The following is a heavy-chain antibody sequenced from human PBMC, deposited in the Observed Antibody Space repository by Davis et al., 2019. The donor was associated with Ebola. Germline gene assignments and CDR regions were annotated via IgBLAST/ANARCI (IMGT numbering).Heavy chain of an antibody. V-gene: IGHV5-51*01. CDR3: ARHGGIVVVPAAIRYYYGMDV. CDR2: IYPGDSDT. CDR1: GYSFTSYW. D-gene: IGHD2-2*02. Sequence: GESLKISCKASGYSFTSYWIGRVRQMPGKGLEWMGIIYPGDSDTRYSPSFQGHVTISADKSISTAYLQWSSLKASDTAMYYCARHGGIVVVPAAIRYYYGMDVWGQGTTVTVSS. J-gene: IGHJ6*02.